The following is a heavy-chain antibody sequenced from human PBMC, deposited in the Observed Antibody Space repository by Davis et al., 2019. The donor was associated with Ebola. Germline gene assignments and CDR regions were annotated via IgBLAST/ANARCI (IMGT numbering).Heavy chain of an antibody. CDR3: GRDGYNFSFFDY. Sequence: AASVKVSCKASGYTFSDYYIHWVRQAPGQGLEWMGRINPNSGGANYAQKFQGRVTMTRDTSISTAYMELSRLRSDDTAVYYCGRDGYNFSFFDYWGQGTLVTVSS. J-gene: IGHJ4*02. V-gene: IGHV1-2*06. D-gene: IGHD5-24*01. CDR2: INPNSGGA. CDR1: GYTFSDYY.